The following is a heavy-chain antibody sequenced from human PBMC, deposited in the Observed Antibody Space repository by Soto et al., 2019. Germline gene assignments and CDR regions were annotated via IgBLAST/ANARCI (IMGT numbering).Heavy chain of an antibody. J-gene: IGHJ4*02. CDR2: INQDGSVK. V-gene: IGHV3-7*04. Sequence: EVHLVESGGGLVQTGGSLRLSCAIFESTVSRDWMNWVRQAPGKGLEWVAHINQDGSVKYYVDSVKGRFTISRDNAKKPLFLQMNSPRTPSTAMYYCSGGVGDAFWGQGPLVTVSS. CDR1: ESTVSRDW. D-gene: IGHD1-26*01. CDR3: SGGVGDAF.